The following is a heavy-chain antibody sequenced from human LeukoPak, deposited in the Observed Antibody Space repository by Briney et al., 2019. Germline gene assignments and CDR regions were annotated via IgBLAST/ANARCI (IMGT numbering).Heavy chain of an antibody. CDR3: ARASYDFWSGPRDNYYYYMDV. Sequence: SQTLSLTCAISGDSVSSNSVAWNWIRLSPSRGLEWLGRTYFRSRWYSDYAVSVKSRITINPDTSKNQLSLQLNSVTPEDTAVYYCARASYDFWSGPRDNYYYYMDVWGKGTTVTVSS. D-gene: IGHD3-3*01. CDR2: TYFRSRWYS. CDR1: GDSVSSNSVA. J-gene: IGHJ6*03. V-gene: IGHV6-1*01.